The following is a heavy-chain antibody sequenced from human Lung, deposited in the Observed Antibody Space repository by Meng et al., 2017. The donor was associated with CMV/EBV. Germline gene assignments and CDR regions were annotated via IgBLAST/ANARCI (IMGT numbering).Heavy chain of an antibody. V-gene: IGHV1-2*02. CDR1: GSTFTGSY. Sequence: KACGSTFTGSYIHWGRQAPGQGLEWMGWINPNSGGTNYAQKFQGRVTMTRDTSISTAYMELSRMRSDDTAVYYCSRDQDSSSFYWFDPWGQGTLVTVSS. CDR2: INPNSGGT. CDR3: SRDQDSSSFYWFDP. J-gene: IGHJ5*02. D-gene: IGHD6-13*01.